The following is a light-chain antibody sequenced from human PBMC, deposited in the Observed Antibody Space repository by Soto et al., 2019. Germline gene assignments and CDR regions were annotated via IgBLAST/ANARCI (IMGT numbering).Light chain of an antibody. V-gene: IGKV1-5*03. CDR3: QQYNSYSPWT. Sequence: DIQMTLSPSTLSASVGDRVDMNCRDSQSISSWLAWYQQKPGKAPKLLIYKASSLESGVPSRFSGSGSGTEFTLTISSLQPDDFATYYCQQYNSYSPWTFGQGTKVDIK. CDR2: KAS. CDR1: QSISSW. J-gene: IGKJ1*01.